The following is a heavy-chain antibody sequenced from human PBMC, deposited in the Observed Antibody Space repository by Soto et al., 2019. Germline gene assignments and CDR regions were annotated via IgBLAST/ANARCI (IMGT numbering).Heavy chain of an antibody. Sequence: QVQLVQSGAEVKKPGSSVKVSCKASGGTFSSYAISWVRQAPGQGLEWMGGIIPIFGTANYAQKFQGRVTMTADKSTSTAYMELSSLRSEDTAVDYCARERDLSGPDAFDIWGQGTMVTVSS. J-gene: IGHJ3*02. CDR3: ARERDLSGPDAFDI. D-gene: IGHD2-8*02. V-gene: IGHV1-69*06. CDR1: GGTFSSYA. CDR2: IIPIFGTA.